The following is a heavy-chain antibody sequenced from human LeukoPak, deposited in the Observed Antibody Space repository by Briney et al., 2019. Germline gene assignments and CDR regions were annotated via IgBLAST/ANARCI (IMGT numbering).Heavy chain of an antibody. J-gene: IGHJ4*02. CDR3: ARVLVKTQGSYFYGDH. CDR2: ISTFNSKM. D-gene: IGHD3-10*01. CDR1: GYTFNSYG. V-gene: IGHV1-18*04. Sequence: RASVKVSCKTSGYTFNSYGLSWVRQAPGQGLEWMGWISTFNSKMRYADKFQDRVTLTIDSSTNTGYMDLRSLRFDDTAVYYCARVLVKTQGSYFYGDHWGQGTLVAVSS.